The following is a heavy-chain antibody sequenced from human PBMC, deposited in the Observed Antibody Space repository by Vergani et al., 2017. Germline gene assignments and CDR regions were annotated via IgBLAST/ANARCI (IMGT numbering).Heavy chain of an antibody. Sequence: EVQLLESGGGLVQPGGSLRLSCAASGFTFSSYAMSWVRQAPGKGLEWVSAISGSGGSTYYADSVKGRFTISRDNSKNTLYLQMNSLRAEDTAVYYCAKDPGYGGEYYYYMDVWGKGTTVTVCS. CDR1: GFTFSSYA. CDR2: ISGSGGST. CDR3: AKDPGYGGEYYYYMDV. J-gene: IGHJ6*03. V-gene: IGHV3-23*01. D-gene: IGHD4-23*01.